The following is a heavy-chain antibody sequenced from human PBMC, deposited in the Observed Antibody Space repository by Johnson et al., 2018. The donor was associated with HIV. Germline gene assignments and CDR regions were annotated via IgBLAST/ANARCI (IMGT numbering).Heavy chain of an antibody. J-gene: IGHJ3*02. D-gene: IGHD6-13*01. CDR2: TSFDERGK. CDR3: ATGASSTWSLGALDI. Sequence: QMLLVESGGGVVQPGRSLRLACVASGFTFNRYGLHWVRQAPGKGLEWVATTSFDERGKHYTDSVNGRFTISRDNAKNSLYLQMNSLKSEDTAVYYCATGASSTWSLGALDIWGQGTMVTVSS. CDR1: GFTFNRYG. V-gene: IGHV3-30*04.